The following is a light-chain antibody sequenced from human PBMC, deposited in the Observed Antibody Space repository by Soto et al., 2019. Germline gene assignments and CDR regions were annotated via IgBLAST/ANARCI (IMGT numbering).Light chain of an antibody. J-gene: IGLJ1*01. CDR2: EVS. CDR1: SSDVGGYNY. CDR3: TPYASTSTYV. V-gene: IGLV2-14*01. Sequence: QSVLTQPASVSGSPGQSITISCTGTSSDVGGYNYVSWYQQHPGKAPKLMIYEVSNRPSGVSVRFSASKSGNTASLTISGLQAEDEADYYCTPYASTSTYVFGTGTKVTV.